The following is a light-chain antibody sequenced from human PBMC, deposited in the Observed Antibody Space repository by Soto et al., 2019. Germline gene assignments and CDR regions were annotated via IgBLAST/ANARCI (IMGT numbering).Light chain of an antibody. Sequence: QSALTQPRSVSGSLGQSVTISCTGTSSDVGAYDFVSWYQQNPGKAPRLIIFDVIKRPSGVPDRFSGSKSGNTASLTISGLQSEDEDDYHCSSYAGSHTYEVFGGGTK. CDR2: DVI. V-gene: IGLV2-11*01. CDR3: SSYAGSHTYEV. J-gene: IGLJ3*02. CDR1: SSDVGAYDF.